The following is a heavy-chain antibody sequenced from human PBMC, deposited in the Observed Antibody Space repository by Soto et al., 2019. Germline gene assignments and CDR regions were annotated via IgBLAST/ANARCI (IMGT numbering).Heavy chain of an antibody. CDR1: GDSFTNYW. Sequence: GESLKISCQGFGDSFTNYWIGWVRQMPWKGLEWMGIIYFCDSNFRYSPSFKGQVTISVDKSTSTAYLQWSSLKALDAAMYYCARRRNILGAPFDLWGQGTLVTV. D-gene: IGHD1-26*01. V-gene: IGHV5-51*01. CDR3: ARRRNILGAPFDL. J-gene: IGHJ4*02. CDR2: IYFCDSNF.